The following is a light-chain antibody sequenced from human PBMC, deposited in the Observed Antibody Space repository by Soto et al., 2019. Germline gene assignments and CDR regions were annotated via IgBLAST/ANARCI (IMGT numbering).Light chain of an antibody. J-gene: IGKJ1*01. V-gene: IGKV1-27*01. CDR2: AAS. CDR3: QKYGSALST. CDR1: QGISNY. Sequence: DIQMTQSPSSLSASVGDRVTITCRASQGISNYLAWYQQKTGKVPKLLIYAASTLQSGVPSRFSGSGSGTDFTFPISSLQPKDVATYYCQKYGSALSTFGQGTKVEIK.